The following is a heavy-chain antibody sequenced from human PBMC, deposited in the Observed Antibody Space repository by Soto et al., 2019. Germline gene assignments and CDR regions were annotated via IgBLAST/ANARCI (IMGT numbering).Heavy chain of an antibody. J-gene: IGHJ4*02. V-gene: IGHV3-30*03. CDR3: AITSVADASFDY. CDR1: GFIFSNYG. CDR2: ISYDGGET. Sequence: GGSLRLSCAGSGFIFSNYGMHWVRQAPGKGLEWVAFISYDGGETFYADSVKGRFTISRDNSKSTVFLHMNSLKKEDTAVYYCAITSVADASFDYWGQGTLVTVSS. D-gene: IGHD5-12*01.